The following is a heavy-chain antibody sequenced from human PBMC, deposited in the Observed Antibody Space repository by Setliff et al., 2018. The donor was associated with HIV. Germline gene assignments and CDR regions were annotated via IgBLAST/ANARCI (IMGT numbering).Heavy chain of an antibody. J-gene: IGHJ6*03. CDR2: ISVGNGDS. D-gene: IGHD4-17*01. V-gene: IGHV1-3*03. Sequence: ASVKVSCKASGYTFINYDIHWVRQAPGQRPEWMGRISVGNGDSKYSRASQDRVSITKDTSAHTAYMELTRLRSEDTAVYYCATRGDLLGRRASTVTVYYYYLDVWGNGTTVTVSS. CDR3: ATRGDLLGRRASTVTVYYYYLDV. CDR1: GYTFINYD.